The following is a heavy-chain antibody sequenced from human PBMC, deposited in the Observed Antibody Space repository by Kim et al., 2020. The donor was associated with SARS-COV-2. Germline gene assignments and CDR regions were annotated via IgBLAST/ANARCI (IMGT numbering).Heavy chain of an antibody. J-gene: IGHJ3*02. CDR2: ISSSGTTI. D-gene: IGHD6-19*01. CDR1: GFTFSSYE. Sequence: GGSLRLSCATSGFTFSSYEINWVRQAPGKGLEWVSYISSSGTTIYYADSVKGRFTISRDNAKNSLYLQMDSLRAEDTAVYYCARDHGIAVAGDAFNIWGHGTGVTVSS. CDR3: ARDHGIAVAGDAFNI. V-gene: IGHV3-48*03.